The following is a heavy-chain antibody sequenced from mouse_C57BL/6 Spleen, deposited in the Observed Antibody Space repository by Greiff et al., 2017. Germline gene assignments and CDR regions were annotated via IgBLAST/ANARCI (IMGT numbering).Heavy chain of an antibody. Sequence: EVKLVESGGGLVKPGGSLKLSCAASGFTFSDYGMHWVRQAPEKGLEWVAYISSGSSTIYYADTVKGRFTISRDKAKNTLFLQMTSLRSEDTAMYYCAIGTGYFDYWGQGTTLTVSS. CDR3: AIGTGYFDY. CDR2: ISSGSSTI. D-gene: IGHD4-1*01. V-gene: IGHV5-17*01. CDR1: GFTFSDYG. J-gene: IGHJ2*01.